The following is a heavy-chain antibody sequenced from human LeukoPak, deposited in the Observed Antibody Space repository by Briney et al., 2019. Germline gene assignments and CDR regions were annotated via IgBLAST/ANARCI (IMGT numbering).Heavy chain of an antibody. V-gene: IGHV3-23*01. CDR2: ISGSGGNT. J-gene: IGHJ4*02. D-gene: IGHD3-10*01. Sequence: PGGSLRLSCAASGFTFSSYAMSWVRQAPGKGLDWVSAISGSGGNTYYADSVKGRFTISRDNSKNTLYLQTNSLRAEDTAVYYCARDAAVRGAPFDYWGQGTLVTVSS. CDR3: ARDAAVRGAPFDY. CDR1: GFTFSSYA.